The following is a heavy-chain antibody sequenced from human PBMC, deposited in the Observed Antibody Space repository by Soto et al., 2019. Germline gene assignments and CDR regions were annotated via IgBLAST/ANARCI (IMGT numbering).Heavy chain of an antibody. D-gene: IGHD3-3*02. Sequence: PGGSLRLSCAASGFTFSSYAMSWVRQAPGKGLEWVSSISSSGSYIYYADSVKGRFTISRDNAKNSLFLQMNSLRVEDTAVYYCASSPFLQGNWAQGTLDTVSS. V-gene: IGHV3-21*01. CDR2: ISSSGSYI. CDR3: ASSPFLQGN. J-gene: IGHJ4*02. CDR1: GFTFSSYA.